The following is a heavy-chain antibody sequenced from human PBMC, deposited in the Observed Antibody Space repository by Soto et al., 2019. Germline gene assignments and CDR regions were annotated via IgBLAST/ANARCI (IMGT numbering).Heavy chain of an antibody. CDR3: AHKLAAKFDY. Sequence: QITLKESGPTLVKPTQTLTLTCNVSGVSLSTSGVGVGWIRQPPGKALEWLALIYWDDDKRSSPSLKSRLTITKDTSKNQVVLTMTNMAPVDTATYYCAHKLAAKFDYWGQGTLVTVSS. D-gene: IGHD2-15*01. V-gene: IGHV2-5*02. CDR2: IYWDDDK. J-gene: IGHJ4*02. CDR1: GVSLSTSGVG.